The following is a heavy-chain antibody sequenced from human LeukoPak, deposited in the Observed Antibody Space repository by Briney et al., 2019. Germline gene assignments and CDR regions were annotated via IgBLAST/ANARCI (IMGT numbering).Heavy chain of an antibody. CDR3: ATSAFWSGYFRLDAFDI. CDR1: GYTLTELS. CDR2: FDPGDGET. D-gene: IGHD3-3*01. J-gene: IGHJ3*02. V-gene: IGHV1-24*01. Sequence: ASVTVSCKVSGYTLTELSMHWVRQAPGKGLEWMGGFDPGDGETIYAQKFQGRVTMTEDTSTDTAYMELSSLRSEDTAVYYCATSAFWSGYFRLDAFDIWGQGTMVTVSS.